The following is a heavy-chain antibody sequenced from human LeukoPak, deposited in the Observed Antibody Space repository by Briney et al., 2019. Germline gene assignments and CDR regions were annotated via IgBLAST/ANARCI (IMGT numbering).Heavy chain of an antibody. CDR2: IYTSGST. J-gene: IGHJ4*02. CDR3: ARDTAMAPDYYFDY. Sequence: SETLSLTXTVSGGSISSYYWSWIRQPAGKGLEWIGRIYTSGSTNYNPSLKSRVTMSVDTSKNQFSLKLSSVTAADTAVYYCARDTAMAPDYYFDYWGQGTLVTVSS. CDR1: GGSISSYY. D-gene: IGHD5-18*01. V-gene: IGHV4-4*07.